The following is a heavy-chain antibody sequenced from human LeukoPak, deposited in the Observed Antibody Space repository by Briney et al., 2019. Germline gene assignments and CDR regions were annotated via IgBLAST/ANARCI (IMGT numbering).Heavy chain of an antibody. CDR1: GGSISSGGYY. CDR2: IYYSGST. Sequence: SETLSLTCTVSGGSISSGGYYWSWIRQHAGKGLEWIGYIYYSGSTYYNPSLRSRVTISVDTSKNQFSLKLSSVTAADTAVYYCARVYRSSYWVHYSSDYWGQGTLVTVSS. D-gene: IGHD4-11*01. J-gene: IGHJ4*02. CDR3: ARVYRSSYWVHYSSDY. V-gene: IGHV4-31*03.